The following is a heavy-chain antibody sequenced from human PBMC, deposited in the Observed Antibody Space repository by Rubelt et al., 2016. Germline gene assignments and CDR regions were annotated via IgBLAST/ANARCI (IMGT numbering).Heavy chain of an antibody. CDR1: GGSISSSSYY. CDR3: AIEEYSSSSTYNWFDP. D-gene: IGHD6-6*01. J-gene: IGHJ5*02. CDR2: IYYSGST. Sequence: QVQLQESGPGLVTPSQTLSLTCTVSGGSISSSSYYWGWIRQPPGKGLEWIGSIYYSGSTYYNPSLKSRVTISVDTSKTQFSWKLGSVTAAYTAVYYCAIEEYSSSSTYNWFDPWGQGTLVTVSS. V-gene: IGHV4-39*01.